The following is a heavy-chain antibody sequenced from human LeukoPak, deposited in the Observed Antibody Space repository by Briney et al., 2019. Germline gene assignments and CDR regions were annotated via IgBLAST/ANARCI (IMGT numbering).Heavy chain of an antibody. CDR1: GFTFNYYG. CDR3: VKQAGWGGYFSFLPFDF. D-gene: IGHD3-3*01. V-gene: IGHV3-23*01. CDR2: FGHNGGIT. Sequence: PGGSLRLSCAASGFTFNYYGLSWVRQAPGKGLEWVSGFGHNGGITYSDSVKGRFTISRDNSKNTLFLQMNSLRADDTAVYFCVKQAGWGGYFSFLPFDFWGRGTLVTVSS. J-gene: IGHJ4*02.